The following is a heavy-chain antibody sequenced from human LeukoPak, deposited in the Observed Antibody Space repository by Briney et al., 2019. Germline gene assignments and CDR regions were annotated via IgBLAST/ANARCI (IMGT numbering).Heavy chain of an antibody. J-gene: IGHJ3*02. Sequence: SETLSLTCAVYGESFSGYYWSWIRQPPGKGLEWIGEINHSGSTNYNPSLKSRVTISVDTSKNQFSLKLSSVTAADTAVYYCARGLYAFDIWGQGTMVTVSS. V-gene: IGHV4-34*01. CDR3: ARGLYAFDI. CDR1: GESFSGYY. CDR2: INHSGST.